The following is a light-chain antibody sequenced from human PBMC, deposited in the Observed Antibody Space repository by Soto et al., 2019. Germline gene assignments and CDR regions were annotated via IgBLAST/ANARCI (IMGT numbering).Light chain of an antibody. CDR3: QQYNTYSRT. CDR1: QSISSW. CDR2: MAS. J-gene: IGKJ1*01. Sequence: DIQMTQSPSTLSASVGDRVTITCRASQSISSWLAWYQQKPGKAPKLLIYMASSLESGVPSRFSGSGSGTEVTLTISSLQPDDFATYYCQQYNTYSRTFGPGTKVEIK. V-gene: IGKV1-5*03.